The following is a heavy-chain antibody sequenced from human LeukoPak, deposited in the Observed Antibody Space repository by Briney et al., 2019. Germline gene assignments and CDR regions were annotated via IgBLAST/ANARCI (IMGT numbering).Heavy chain of an antibody. J-gene: IGHJ5*02. V-gene: IGHV4-61*02. Sequence: SETLSLTCTVSGGSISSCSYYWSWIRQPAGKELEWVGRIYTSGSTNYNPSLKSRVTISVDTSKNQFSLKLSSVTAADTAVYYCAREHYAYYDFWSGYNNWFDPWGQGTLVTVSS. CDR3: AREHYAYYDFWSGYNNWFDP. CDR1: GGSISSCSYY. CDR2: IYTSGST. D-gene: IGHD3-3*01.